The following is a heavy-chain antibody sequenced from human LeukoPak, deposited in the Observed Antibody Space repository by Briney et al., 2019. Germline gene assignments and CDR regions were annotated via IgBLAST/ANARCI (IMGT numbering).Heavy chain of an antibody. CDR2: INPNSGGT. V-gene: IGHV1-2*02. J-gene: IGHJ5*02. Sequence: ASVKVSCKASGYTFTGYYMHWVRQAPGQGLEWMGWINPNSGGTNYAQKFQGRVTMTRNTSISTAYMELSTLRSEDTAVYYCVRRVEDWFDPWGQGTLASVSS. CDR1: GYTFTGYY. D-gene: IGHD3-3*01. CDR3: VRRVEDWFDP.